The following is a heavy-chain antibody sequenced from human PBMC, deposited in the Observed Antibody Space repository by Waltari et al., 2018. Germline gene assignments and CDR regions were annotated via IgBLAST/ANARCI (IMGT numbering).Heavy chain of an antibody. CDR2: IYYSGST. Sequence: QLQLQESGPGLVKPSETLSLTCTVSGGSISSSSYYWGWIRQPPGKGREWIGSIYYSGSTYYNPSLKSRVTISVDTSKKQFSLKLSSVTAADTAVYYCARQGWYYYDSSGYPNWFDPWGQGTLVTVSS. D-gene: IGHD3-22*01. CDR3: ARQGWYYYDSSGYPNWFDP. CDR1: GGSISSSSYY. V-gene: IGHV4-39*07. J-gene: IGHJ5*02.